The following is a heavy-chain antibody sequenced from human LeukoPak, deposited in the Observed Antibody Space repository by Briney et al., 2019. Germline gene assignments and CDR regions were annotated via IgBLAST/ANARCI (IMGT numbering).Heavy chain of an antibody. V-gene: IGHV1-69*05. CDR2: IIPIFGTA. CDR3: ARVNEYCSGGSCYEDWFDP. CDR1: GGTFSSYA. D-gene: IGHD2-15*01. Sequence: SVKVSCKASGGTFSSYAVSWVRQAPGQGLEWMGGIIPIFGTANYAQKFQGRVTITTDESTSTAYMELSSLRSEDTAVYYCARVNEYCSGGSCYEDWFDPWGQGTLVTVSS. J-gene: IGHJ5*02.